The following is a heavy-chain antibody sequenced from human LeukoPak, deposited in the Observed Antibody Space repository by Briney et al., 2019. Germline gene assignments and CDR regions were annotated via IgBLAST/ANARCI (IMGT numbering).Heavy chain of an antibody. CDR3: ARAPAKRGPQICYFDY. D-gene: IGHD3-10*01. CDR1: GFTFSSYG. J-gene: IGHJ4*02. Sequence: PGGSLRLSCAASGFTFSSYGMHWVRQAPGKGLEWVAVIWYDGSNKYYADSVKGRFTISRDNSKNTLYLQMNSLRAEDTAVYYCARAPAKRGPQICYFDYWGQGTLVTVSS. CDR2: IWYDGSNK. V-gene: IGHV3-33*01.